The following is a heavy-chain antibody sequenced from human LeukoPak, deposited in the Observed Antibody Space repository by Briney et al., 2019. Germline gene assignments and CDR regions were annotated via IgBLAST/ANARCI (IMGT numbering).Heavy chain of an antibody. CDR2: IFGSGGST. Sequence: GGSLRLSCAASGFTFSSYAMYWVRQAPGKGLEWVSGIFGSGGSTHYADSVKGRFTISRDNSKNTVYLQMNSLRAEDTAVYYCAKTTTGYSSGRFPGWPVDYWGQGTLVTDSS. CDR1: GFTFSSYA. CDR3: AKTTTGYSSGRFPGWPVDY. V-gene: IGHV3-23*01. J-gene: IGHJ4*02. D-gene: IGHD6-19*01.